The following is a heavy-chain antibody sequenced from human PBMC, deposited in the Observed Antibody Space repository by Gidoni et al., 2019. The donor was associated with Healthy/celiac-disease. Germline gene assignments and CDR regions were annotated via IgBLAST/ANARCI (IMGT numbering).Heavy chain of an antibody. Sequence: EASGFTFRSYWMSWVRQATGKRLEWVANIKKDGSEKYYVDSVKGRFTISRDNAKNSLYLQINSLRAEDTAVYYCARDGDYYDSSGNFDYWGQGTLVTVSS. CDR2: IKKDGSEK. J-gene: IGHJ4*02. CDR3: ARDGDYYDSSGNFDY. CDR1: GFTFRSYW. D-gene: IGHD3-22*01. V-gene: IGHV3-7*01.